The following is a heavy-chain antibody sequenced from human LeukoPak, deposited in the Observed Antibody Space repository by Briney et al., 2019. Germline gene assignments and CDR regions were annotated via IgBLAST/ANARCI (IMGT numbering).Heavy chain of an antibody. CDR2: IKTKTDGGTT. J-gene: IGHJ4*02. Sequence: GGSLSLSCAASGFTFSNAWMSWVRQAPGKGLEWVGRIKTKTDGGTTDYAAPVKGRFTISRDDSNNTLYLQMNSLKTEDTALYYCTRDRSYGYWGLGTLVTVSS. V-gene: IGHV3-15*01. D-gene: IGHD3-10*01. CDR1: GFTFSNAW. CDR3: TRDRSYGY.